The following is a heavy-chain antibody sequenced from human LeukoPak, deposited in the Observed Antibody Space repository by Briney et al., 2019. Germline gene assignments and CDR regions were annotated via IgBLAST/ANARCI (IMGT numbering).Heavy chain of an antibody. Sequence: PGGALRLSCTASRFTFGDYAMSWGRQAPGKGLEWVGFVRSKAYGGTTEYAASVQGRFSISRDDSKSIAYLQMNSLKTEDTAVYYCSRDGNFAFDYWGQGPLVTVSS. CDR2: VRSKAYGGTT. CDR1: RFTFGDYA. V-gene: IGHV3-49*04. CDR3: SRDGNFAFDY. J-gene: IGHJ4*02. D-gene: IGHD1-1*01.